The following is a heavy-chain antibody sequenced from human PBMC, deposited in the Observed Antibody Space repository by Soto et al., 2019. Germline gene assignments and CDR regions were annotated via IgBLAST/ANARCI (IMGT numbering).Heavy chain of an antibody. V-gene: IGHV4-59*01. CDR2: IYYSGST. Sequence: NPSETLSLTCTVSGGSISSYYWSWIRQPPGKGLEWIGYIYYSGSTTYNPSLKSRVTISVDTSKNQFSLKLSSVTAADTAVYYCAREGRRTGTRYYYYGMDVWGQGTTVTVSS. J-gene: IGHJ6*02. D-gene: IGHD1-7*01. CDR3: AREGRRTGTRYYYYGMDV. CDR1: GGSISSYY.